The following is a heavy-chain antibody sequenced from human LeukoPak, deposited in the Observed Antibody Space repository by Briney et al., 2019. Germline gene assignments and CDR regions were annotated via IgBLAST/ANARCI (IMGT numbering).Heavy chain of an antibody. Sequence: PSETLSLTCTVSGGSISSYYWSWIRQPPGKGLEWIGYIYYSGSTNYNPSLKSRVTISVDTSKNQFSLKLSSVTAADTAVYYCARGTYYDFWSGGTGAFDIWGQGAMVTVSS. CDR2: IYYSGST. D-gene: IGHD3-3*01. CDR3: ARGTYYDFWSGGTGAFDI. J-gene: IGHJ3*02. V-gene: IGHV4-59*01. CDR1: GGSISSYY.